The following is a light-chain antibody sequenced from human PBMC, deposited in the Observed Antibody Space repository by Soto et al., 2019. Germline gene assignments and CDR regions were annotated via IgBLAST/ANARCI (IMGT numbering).Light chain of an antibody. CDR3: CLYSVPSWV. CDR1: FSDIHTYNF. Sequence: QSALTQPASVSGSPVQSITISCTGTFSDIHTYNFVSWFRQHPGKAPKLVIYDVSSWPSGVSDRFSGSRSGQTAALTIFGLQAEDEADYYFCLYSVPSWVFGGGTKLTVL. J-gene: IGLJ3*02. CDR2: DVS. V-gene: IGLV2-14*01.